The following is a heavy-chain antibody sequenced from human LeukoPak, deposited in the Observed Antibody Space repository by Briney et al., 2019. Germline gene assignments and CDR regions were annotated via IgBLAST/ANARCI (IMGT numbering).Heavy chain of an antibody. D-gene: IGHD5-24*01. V-gene: IGHV4-61*02. CDR1: GGSISSGSYY. CDR2: IYTSGST. Sequence: NPSETLSLTCTVSGGSISSGSYYWSWIRQPAGKGLEWIGRIYTSGSTNYNPSLKSRVTISVDTSKNQFSLKLSSVTAADTAVYYCARAVRRDGYPGYWGQGTLVTVSS. J-gene: IGHJ4*02. CDR3: ARAVRRDGYPGY.